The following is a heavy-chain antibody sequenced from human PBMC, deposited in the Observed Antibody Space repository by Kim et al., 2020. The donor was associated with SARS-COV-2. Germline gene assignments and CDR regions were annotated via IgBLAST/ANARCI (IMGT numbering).Heavy chain of an antibody. CDR3: ASPSSITMVRGATGAFDI. V-gene: IGHV1-3*01. D-gene: IGHD3-10*01. CDR1: GYTFTSYA. J-gene: IGHJ3*02. CDR2: INAGNGNT. Sequence: ASVKVSCKASGYTFTSYAMHWVRQAPGQRLEWMGWINAGNGNTKYSQKFQGRVTITRDTSASTAYMELSSLRSEDTAVYYCASPSSITMVRGATGAFDIWGQGTMVTVSS.